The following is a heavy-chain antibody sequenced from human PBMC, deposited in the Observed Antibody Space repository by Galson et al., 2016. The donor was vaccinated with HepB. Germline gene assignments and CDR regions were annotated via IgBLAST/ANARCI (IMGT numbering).Heavy chain of an antibody. J-gene: IGHJ6*02. V-gene: IGHV4-34*01. CDR1: GGSFSGYY. Sequence: SETLSLTCAVYGGSFSGYYWSWIRQPPGKGLEWIGDINHGGSTNYNPSLKSRVTISVDTSKNQFSLKLTTVTAADTAVYYCATNYEFWSGYPRTQGYYGMEVWGQGTTVTVSS. CDR3: ATNYEFWSGYPRTQGYYGMEV. CDR2: INHGGST. D-gene: IGHD3-3*01.